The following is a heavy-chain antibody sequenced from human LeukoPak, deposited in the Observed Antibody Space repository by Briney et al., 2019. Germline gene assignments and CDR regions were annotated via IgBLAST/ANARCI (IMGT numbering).Heavy chain of an antibody. CDR2: IIPIFGTA. D-gene: IGHD6-19*01. CDR3: ARDQAVAGTIYYYGMDV. CDR1: EGTFSSYA. J-gene: IGHJ6*02. V-gene: IGHV1-69*01. Sequence: ASVKVSCKASEGTFSSYAISWVRQAPGQGLEWMGGIIPIFGTANYAQKFQGRVTITADESTSTAYMELSSLRSEDTAVYYCARDQAVAGTIYYYGMDVWGQGTTVTVSS.